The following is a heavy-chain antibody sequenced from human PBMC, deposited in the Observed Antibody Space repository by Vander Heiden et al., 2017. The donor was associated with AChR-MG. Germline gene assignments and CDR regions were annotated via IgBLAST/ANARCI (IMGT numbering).Heavy chain of an antibody. CDR3: ATDTAMADY. J-gene: IGHJ4*02. V-gene: IGHV3-48*03. Sequence: EVQLVESGGGLVQPGGSLRLSCAASGFTSSSYEMNWVRQAPGEGLEWVSYISSSGSTIYYADSVKGRFTSSRDNAKNSLYLQMNSLRAEDTAVYYCATDTAMADYWGQGTLVTVSS. CDR2: ISSSGSTI. D-gene: IGHD5-18*01. CDR1: GFTSSSYE.